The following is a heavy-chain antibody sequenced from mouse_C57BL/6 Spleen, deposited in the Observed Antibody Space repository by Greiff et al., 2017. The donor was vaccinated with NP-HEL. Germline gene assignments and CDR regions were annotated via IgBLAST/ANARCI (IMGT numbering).Heavy chain of an antibody. CDR3: ARDITTYFDY. V-gene: IGHV3-6*01. Sequence: EVKLQESGPGLVKPSQSLSLTCSVTGYSITSGYYWNWIRQFPGNKLEWMGYISYDGSNNYNPSLKNRISITRDTSKNQFFLKLNSVTTEDTATYYCARDITTYFDYWGQGTTLTVSS. CDR2: ISYDGSN. CDR1: GYSITSGYY. D-gene: IGHD1-1*01. J-gene: IGHJ2*01.